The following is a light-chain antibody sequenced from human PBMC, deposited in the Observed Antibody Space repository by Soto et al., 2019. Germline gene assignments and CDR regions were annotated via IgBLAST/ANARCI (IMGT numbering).Light chain of an antibody. V-gene: IGLV2-14*01. CDR2: DVN. CDR3: TSTRL. Sequence: QSALTQPASVSGSPGQSITISCTGSSSDIGAFDLVSWYQQHPGKAPKVLIYDVNVRPSGVSNRFSGSKSGNTASLTISGLQAEDEADYTITSTRLFGTGTKVTVL. CDR1: SSDIGAFDL. J-gene: IGLJ1*01.